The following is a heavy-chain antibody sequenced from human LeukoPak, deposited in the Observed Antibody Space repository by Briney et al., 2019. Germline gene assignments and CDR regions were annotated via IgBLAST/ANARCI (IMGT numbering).Heavy chain of an antibody. V-gene: IGHV4-38-2*02. Sequence: SATLSLTCTVSGYSISSGYYWGWIRQPPGKGLEWIGSIYHSGSTYYNPSLKSRVTISVDTSKNQLSLKLSSVTAADTAVYYCARGAGGQQWLLIWDYYFDYWGQGTLVTVSS. CDR3: ARGAGGQQWLLIWDYYFDY. CDR1: GYSISSGYY. CDR2: IYHSGST. D-gene: IGHD6-19*01. J-gene: IGHJ4*02.